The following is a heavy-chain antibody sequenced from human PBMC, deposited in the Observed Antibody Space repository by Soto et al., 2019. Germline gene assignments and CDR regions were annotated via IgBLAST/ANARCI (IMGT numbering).Heavy chain of an antibody. CDR2: IYHSGST. Sequence: SETLSLTCEVSGGSISGSYWWSWVRQPPGKGLEWIGEIYHSGSTNYNPSLKSRLTISVDKSKNQFALELSSVTAADTAVYYCASNTVTTMRYFDYWGQGTLVTVYS. V-gene: IGHV4-4*02. D-gene: IGHD4-17*01. CDR3: ASNTVTTMRYFDY. CDR1: GGSISGSYW. J-gene: IGHJ4*02.